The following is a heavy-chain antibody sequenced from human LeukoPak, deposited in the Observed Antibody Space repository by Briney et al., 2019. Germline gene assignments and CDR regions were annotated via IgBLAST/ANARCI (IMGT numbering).Heavy chain of an antibody. CDR2: IYYSGST. J-gene: IGHJ5*02. D-gene: IGHD6-13*01. V-gene: IGHV4-39*07. CDR3: ARRLYSSSWYWFDP. Sequence: PSETLSLTCTVSGGSISSSSYYWGWIRQPPGKGLEWIGSIYYSGSTYYNPSLKSRVTISVDTSKNQFSLKLSSVTAADTAVYYCARRLYSSSWYWFDPWGQGTLVTVSS. CDR1: GGSISSSSYY.